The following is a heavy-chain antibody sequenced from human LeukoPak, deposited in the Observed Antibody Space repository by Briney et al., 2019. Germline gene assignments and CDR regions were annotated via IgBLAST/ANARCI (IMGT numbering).Heavy chain of an antibody. Sequence: SETLSLTCAVYGGSFSGYYWSWIRQTPGKGLEGIGEINQSGTTNYNPSLKSRVTISLDTSKNQFSLKLRSVTAADTAVYYCARHYGSGSYYAYWGQGTLVTVSS. CDR2: INQSGTT. D-gene: IGHD3-10*01. J-gene: IGHJ4*02. CDR1: GGSFSGYY. CDR3: ARHYGSGSYYAY. V-gene: IGHV4-34*01.